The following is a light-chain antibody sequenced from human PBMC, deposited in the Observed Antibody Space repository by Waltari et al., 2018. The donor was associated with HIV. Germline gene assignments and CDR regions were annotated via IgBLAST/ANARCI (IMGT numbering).Light chain of an antibody. CDR2: GNN. V-gene: IGLV1-40*01. J-gene: IGLJ3*02. CDR1: SSNTGAGYD. Sequence: QSVLTQPPSVSGAPGQRVTFSCTGSSSNTGAGYDVHWYQQLPGTAPKLLIYGNNKRPSGVPDRFSGSKSGTSASLAITGLQAEDEADYYCQSYDSSLSGSWVFGGGTKLTVL. CDR3: QSYDSSLSGSWV.